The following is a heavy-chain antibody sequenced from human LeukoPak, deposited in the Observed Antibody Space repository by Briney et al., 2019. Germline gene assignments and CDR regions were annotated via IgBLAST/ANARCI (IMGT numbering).Heavy chain of an antibody. Sequence: ASVKVSCKASGYTFTGYYIHWVRQAPGQGLEWMGWINPNSGGTNYAQKFQGRVSMTRDTSINTAYMELSRLRSDDAAVYYCARSDYGDYGTFKYWGQGTLVTVSS. D-gene: IGHD4-17*01. CDR3: ARSDYGDYGTFKY. J-gene: IGHJ4*02. CDR1: GYTFTGYY. CDR2: INPNSGGT. V-gene: IGHV1-2*02.